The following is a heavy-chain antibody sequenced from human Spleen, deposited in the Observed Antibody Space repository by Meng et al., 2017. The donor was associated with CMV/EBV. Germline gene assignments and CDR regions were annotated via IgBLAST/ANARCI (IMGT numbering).Heavy chain of an antibody. J-gene: IGHJ4*02. CDR1: AFTFSNYA. CDR3: ASGLWSDY. CDR2: INGIGRST. D-gene: IGHD2-21*01. V-gene: IGHV3-23*01. Sequence: GESLKISCAASAFTFSNYAMTWVRQAPGKGLEWVSVINGIGRSTYYADSVKGRFTISRDNAKNSLYLQMNSLRAEDTAVYYCASGLWSDYWGQGTLVTVSS.